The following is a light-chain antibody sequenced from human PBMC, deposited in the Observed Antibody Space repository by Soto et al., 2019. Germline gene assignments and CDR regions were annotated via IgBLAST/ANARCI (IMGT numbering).Light chain of an antibody. CDR2: SDN. J-gene: IGLJ2*01. CDR1: SSNVVGNA. V-gene: IGLV1-44*01. CDR3: AAWDGSQVV. Sequence: QPVLTQPPSASGTPGQRVTISCSRSSSNVVGNAVNWYQVLPGTAPKLLMYSDNQRPSGVPDRFSGSKSGTSASLVISGLLSVDEADYFCAAWDGSQVVFGGGTKLTVL.